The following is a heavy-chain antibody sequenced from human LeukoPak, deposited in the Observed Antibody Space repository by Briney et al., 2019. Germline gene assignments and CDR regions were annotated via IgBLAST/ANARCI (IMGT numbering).Heavy chain of an antibody. V-gene: IGHV3-30*04. Sequence: GRSLRLSCAASGFTFSSYIMDWVRQAPGKGLEWVAAISYDGSNKYYADSVKGRFTISRDNSKKTLYLQLNSLRAEDTAVYYCAKSQRGYYPRRTYYYYMDVWGKGTTVTVSS. CDR2: ISYDGSNK. CDR3: AKSQRGYYPRRTYYYYMDV. J-gene: IGHJ6*03. CDR1: GFTFSSYI. D-gene: IGHD1-26*01.